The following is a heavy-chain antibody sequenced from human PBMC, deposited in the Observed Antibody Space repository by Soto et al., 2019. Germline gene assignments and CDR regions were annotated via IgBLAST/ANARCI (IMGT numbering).Heavy chain of an antibody. V-gene: IGHV3-21*01. CDR3: ARGGASKSGHLWYFDF. J-gene: IGHJ2*01. Sequence: EVQVVESGGGLVRPGGSLRLSCTASGFTFDSYTMNWLRQAPGRGLEWVSSISATTTYKYYADSVKGRFTISRDNAKNSLYPQTNNLRAEDTAVYYCARGGASKSGHLWYFDFWGRGTLVTVSS. D-gene: IGHD2-8*02. CDR1: GFTFDSYT. CDR2: ISATTTYK.